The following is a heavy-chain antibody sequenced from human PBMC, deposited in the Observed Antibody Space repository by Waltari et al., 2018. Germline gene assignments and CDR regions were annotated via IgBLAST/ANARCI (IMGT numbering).Heavy chain of an antibody. D-gene: IGHD6-13*01. Sequence: EVRLLESGGGLVQPGESLRLSCVASGFTFKSNAISWVRQVPGKGLEWVSAFGSDGRKYYADSVKGRFTISKDTSKNTLYLQMNSLRAEDTAVYYCAREVWQQLVKMVGWFDPWGQGTLVTVSS. CDR2: FGSDGRK. CDR3: AREVWQQLVKMVGWFDP. CDR1: GFTFKSNA. J-gene: IGHJ5*02. V-gene: IGHV3-23*01.